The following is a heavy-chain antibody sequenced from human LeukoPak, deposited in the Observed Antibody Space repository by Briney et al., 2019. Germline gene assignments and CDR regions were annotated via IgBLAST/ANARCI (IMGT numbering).Heavy chain of an antibody. CDR3: ARDRYYDILTGLYYGMDV. V-gene: IGHV4-59*01. CDR1: GGSISSYY. D-gene: IGHD3-9*01. J-gene: IGHJ6*02. CDR2: IYYSGST. Sequence: SETLSLTCTVSGGSISSYYWSWIRQPPGKGLEWIGYIYYSGSTNYNPSLKSRVTISVDTSKNQFSLKLSSVTAADTAVYYCARDRYYDILTGLYYGMDVWGQGTTVTVSS.